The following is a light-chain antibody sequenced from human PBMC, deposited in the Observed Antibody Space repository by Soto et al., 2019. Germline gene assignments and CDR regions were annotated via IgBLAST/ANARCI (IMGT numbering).Light chain of an antibody. CDR3: QQRRNLPLT. Sequence: EIVLTQSPATLSLSPGERATLSCRASQSVSSYLAWYQQKPGQAPRLLIYDASNRATGIPARFSGSGSGTDFTLTIGSLEPEDFALYYCQQRRNLPLTFGGGTKVEIK. J-gene: IGKJ4*01. CDR2: DAS. V-gene: IGKV3-11*01. CDR1: QSVSSY.